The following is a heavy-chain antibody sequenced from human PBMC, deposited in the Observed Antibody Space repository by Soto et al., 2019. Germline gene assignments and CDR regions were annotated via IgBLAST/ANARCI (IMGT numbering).Heavy chain of an antibody. CDR3: ARRGGAAAGSYNWFDP. D-gene: IGHD6-13*01. CDR1: GGSVSSGNSY. J-gene: IGHJ5*02. V-gene: IGHV4-61*01. CDR2: IYYSGSA. Sequence: QVQLQESGPGLVKPSETLSLTCTVSGGSVSSGNSYWSWIRQPPGKGLEWIGYIYYSGSATYNPSLNSGVTLSVGTSKNQFPLKLSSVTAADTAVYYCARRGGAAAGSYNWFDPWGQGTLVTVSS.